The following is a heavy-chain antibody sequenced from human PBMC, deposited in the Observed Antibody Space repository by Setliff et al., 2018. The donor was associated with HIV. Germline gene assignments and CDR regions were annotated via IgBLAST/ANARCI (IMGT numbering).Heavy chain of an antibody. V-gene: IGHV4-31*03. Sequence: PSETLSLTCTVSGGSIMSDGYYWNWIRQRPGKGLEWIVYIYNRGYTYYNPSLKSRVTTSIDTSQNQFSLRLSSVTVADTAVYYCAGMFFYGSGSKSDFDYWVQGTQVTVSS. CDR1: GGSIMSDGYY. D-gene: IGHD3-10*01. CDR2: IYNRGYT. CDR3: AGMFFYGSGSKSDFDY. J-gene: IGHJ4*02.